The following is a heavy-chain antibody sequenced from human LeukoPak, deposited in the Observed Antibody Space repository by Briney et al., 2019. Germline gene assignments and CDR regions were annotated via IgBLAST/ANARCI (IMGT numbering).Heavy chain of an antibody. CDR2: IIPIFGTA. J-gene: IGHJ4*02. D-gene: IGHD6-13*01. Sequence: SVKVSCKASGGTFSSYAISWVRQAPGQGLEWMGGIIPIFGTANYAQKFQGRVTITADESTSTAYMGLSSLRSEDTAVYYCARGEDEEQQLSPFDYWGQGTLVTVSS. CDR1: GGTFSSYA. CDR3: ARGEDEEQQLSPFDY. V-gene: IGHV1-69*13.